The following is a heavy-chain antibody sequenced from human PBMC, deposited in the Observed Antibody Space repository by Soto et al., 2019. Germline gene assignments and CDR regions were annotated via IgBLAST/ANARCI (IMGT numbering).Heavy chain of an antibody. Sequence: SETLSLTCAVSGGSISSGGYSWSWIRQPPGKGLEWIGYIYHSGSTYYNPSLKSRVTISVDRSKNQFSLKLSSVTAADTAVYYCARASTTLTTLAYWGQGTLVPVSS. CDR1: GGSISSGGYS. CDR3: ARASTTLTTLAY. D-gene: IGHD4-17*01. CDR2: IYHSGST. J-gene: IGHJ4*02. V-gene: IGHV4-30-2*01.